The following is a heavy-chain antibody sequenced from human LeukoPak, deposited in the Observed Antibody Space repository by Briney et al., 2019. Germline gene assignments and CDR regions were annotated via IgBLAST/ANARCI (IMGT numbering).Heavy chain of an antibody. Sequence: GGSLRLSCAASGFIFSNSAMSWVRQAPGKGLEWVSGFTRNDETTSYADSVKGRFTISRDNSRDTLYLQMNSLTAEDTAVYYCAKVKVVGYSTFDCWGQGTLVTVSP. CDR3: AKVKVVGYSTFDC. D-gene: IGHD3-22*01. J-gene: IGHJ4*02. CDR1: GFIFSNSA. CDR2: FTRNDETT. V-gene: IGHV3-23*01.